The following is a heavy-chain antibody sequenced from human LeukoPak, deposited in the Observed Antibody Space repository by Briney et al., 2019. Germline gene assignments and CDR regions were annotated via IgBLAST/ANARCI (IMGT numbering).Heavy chain of an antibody. D-gene: IGHD3-10*01. Sequence: GGSLRLSCAASGLTFSNYAMTWVRQAPGKGLEWVSSIVGSGDGTNYADSVKGRFTISRDNSKNTLYLQMNSLRAEDTAVYYCAKMVLLWFGELNHWGQGTLVSVSS. CDR1: GLTFSNYA. CDR3: AKMVLLWFGELNH. CDR2: IVGSGDGT. V-gene: IGHV3-23*01. J-gene: IGHJ4*02.